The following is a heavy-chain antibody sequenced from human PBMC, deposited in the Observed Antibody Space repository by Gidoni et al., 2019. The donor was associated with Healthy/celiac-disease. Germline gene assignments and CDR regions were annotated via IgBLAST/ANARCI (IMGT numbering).Heavy chain of an antibody. CDR2: INPNSGGT. D-gene: IGHD6-19*01. V-gene: IGHV1-2*02. CDR1: GDTFTGYY. Sequence: QVQLVQSGAEGKRPGASVRVSCKACGDTFTGYYVHWVRQAPGQGLEWMGWINPNSGGTNYAQKFQGRVTMTRDTSISTAYMELSRLRSDDTAVYYCARAVMVAVAPDVWGQGTTVTVSS. CDR3: ARAVMVAVAPDV. J-gene: IGHJ6*02.